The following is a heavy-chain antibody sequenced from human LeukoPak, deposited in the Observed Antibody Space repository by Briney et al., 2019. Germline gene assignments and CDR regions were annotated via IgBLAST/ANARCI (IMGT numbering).Heavy chain of an antibody. D-gene: IGHD1-26*01. Sequence: SVKVSCKVSGGTFIRYAINWVRQAPGQGLEWMGGITPIFDVPSYAQKFQGRVTITTDEATSTAYMELSSLRSEDTAVYYCAREGEAPYYDYWGQGTLVTISS. V-gene: IGHV1-69*05. J-gene: IGHJ4*02. CDR2: ITPIFDVP. CDR3: AREGEAPYYDY. CDR1: GGTFIRYA.